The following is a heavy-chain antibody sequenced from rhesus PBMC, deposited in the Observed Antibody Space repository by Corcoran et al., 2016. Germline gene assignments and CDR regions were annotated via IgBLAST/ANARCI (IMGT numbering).Heavy chain of an antibody. CDR3: ATLLPGNVAY. J-gene: IGHJ4*01. D-gene: IGHD2-15*01. Sequence: EVQLVQSGAEVKRPGESLKISCKTSGYSFTSYWISWVRQMPGKGLEWMGAIDPSDSDTSYSPSFQGQGTISADKSISTAYLQWSSLKASDTATYYCATLLPGNVAYWGQGVLVTVSS. V-gene: IGHV5-2*01. CDR2: IDPSDSDT. CDR1: GYSFTSYW.